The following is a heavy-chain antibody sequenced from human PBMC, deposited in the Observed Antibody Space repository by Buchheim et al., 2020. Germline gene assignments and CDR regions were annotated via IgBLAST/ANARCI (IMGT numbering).Heavy chain of an antibody. CDR1: GFTFSSYA. V-gene: IGHV3-30-3*01. Sequence: QVQLVESGGGVVQPGRSLRLSCAASGFTFSSYAMHWVRQAPGKGLEWVAVISYDGSNKYYADSVKGRFTISRDNSKNTLYLQMNSLRAEDTAVYYCARGGTWGTFDYWGQGTL. CDR2: ISYDGSNK. CDR3: ARGGTWGTFDY. J-gene: IGHJ4*02. D-gene: IGHD7-27*01.